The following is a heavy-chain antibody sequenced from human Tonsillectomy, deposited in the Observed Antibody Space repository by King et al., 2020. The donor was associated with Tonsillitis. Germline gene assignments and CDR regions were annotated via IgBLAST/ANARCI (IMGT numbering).Heavy chain of an antibody. V-gene: IGHV3-30-3*01. CDR3: AGGYCSSTNCLYYFDY. CDR1: GFTFSSYA. CDR2: ISYDGSNK. Sequence: QLVQSGGGVVQPGRSLRLSCAASGFTFSSYAMHWVRQAPGKGLEWVAVISYDGSNKYYADSVKGRITISRDNSKNTLYLQMISLRAEDTAVYYCAGGYCSSTNCLYYFDYWGQGTLVTVSS. J-gene: IGHJ4*02. D-gene: IGHD2-2*01.